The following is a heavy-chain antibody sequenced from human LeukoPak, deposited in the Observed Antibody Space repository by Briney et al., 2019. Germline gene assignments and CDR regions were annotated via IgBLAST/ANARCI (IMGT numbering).Heavy chain of an antibody. CDR1: GGSISSYY. D-gene: IGHD4-17*01. CDR3: ARGVGSFGDDPRDALDI. CDR2: IHTTGST. J-gene: IGHJ3*02. Sequence: PSETLSLTCTVSGGSISSYYWSWIRQPAGKGLEWIGRIHTTGSTNYNPSLKGRATMSVDMSKKQFSLKLTSVTAADTAVYFCARGVGSFGDDPRDALDIWGQGTMVTVSS. V-gene: IGHV4-4*07.